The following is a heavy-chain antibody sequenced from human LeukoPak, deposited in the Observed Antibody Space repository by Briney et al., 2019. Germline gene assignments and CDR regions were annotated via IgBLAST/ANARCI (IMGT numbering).Heavy chain of an antibody. CDR1: GFAFSGYA. V-gene: IGHV3-23*01. J-gene: IGHJ4*02. CDR2: ISGSGGST. CDR3: AKDPPQAYDFWSGYPFDY. Sequence: GGSLRLSCAASGFAFSGYAMSWVRQAPGKGLEWVSAISGSGGSTYYADSVKGRFTISRDNSKNTLYLQMNSLRAEDTAVYYCAKDPPQAYDFWSGYPFDYWGQGTLVTVSS. D-gene: IGHD3-3*01.